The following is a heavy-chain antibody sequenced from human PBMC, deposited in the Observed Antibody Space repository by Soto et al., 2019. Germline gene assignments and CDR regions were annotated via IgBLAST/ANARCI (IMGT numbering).Heavy chain of an antibody. CDR3: ARTDIVVVVAATPRGGYYYYGMDV. J-gene: IGHJ6*02. CDR2: IIPIFGTA. D-gene: IGHD2-15*01. V-gene: IGHV1-69*01. CDR1: GGTFSSYA. Sequence: QVQLVQSGAEVKKHGSSVKVSCKASGGTFSSYAISWVRQAPGQGLEWMGGIIPIFGTANYAQKFQGRVTITADESTSTAYMELSSLRSEDTAVYYCARTDIVVVVAATPRGGYYYYGMDVWGQGTTVTVSS.